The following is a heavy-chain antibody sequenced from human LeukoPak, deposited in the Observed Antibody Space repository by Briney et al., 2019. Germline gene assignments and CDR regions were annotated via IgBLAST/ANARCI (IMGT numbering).Heavy chain of an antibody. Sequence: PGGSLRLSYAVSGFTVSSNYMSWVRQAPGKGLEWVSVIYSGGSTYYADSVKGRFTISRDNSKNTLYLQMNSLRAEDTAVYYCAKMGYDSGGYYPSGQGTLVTVSS. J-gene: IGHJ5*02. CDR3: AKMGYDSGGYYP. V-gene: IGHV3-66*01. CDR1: GFTVSSNY. D-gene: IGHD3-22*01. CDR2: IYSGGST.